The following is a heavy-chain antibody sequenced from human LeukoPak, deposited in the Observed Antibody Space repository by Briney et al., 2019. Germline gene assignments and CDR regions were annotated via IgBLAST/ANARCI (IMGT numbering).Heavy chain of an antibody. CDR1: GFTFSSYS. Sequence: GGSLRLSCAASGFTFSSYSMNWVRQAPGKGLEWVSYISSSSSTIYYADSVKGRFTISRDNAKNSLYLQMNSLRAEDTAVYYCARDSVYYYGSGSYSPYDAFDIWGQGTMVTVSS. V-gene: IGHV3-48*01. D-gene: IGHD3-10*01. J-gene: IGHJ3*02. CDR3: ARDSVYYYGSGSYSPYDAFDI. CDR2: ISSSSSTI.